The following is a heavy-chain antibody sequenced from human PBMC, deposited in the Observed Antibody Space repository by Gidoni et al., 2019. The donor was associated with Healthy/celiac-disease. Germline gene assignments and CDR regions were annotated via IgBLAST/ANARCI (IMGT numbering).Heavy chain of an antibody. Sequence: QVQLQESGPGLVKPSQTPSHTCPVPGGSISSGDYYLSWIRQPPGKGLEWIGYIYYSGSTYYNPSLKSRVTISVDTSKSQFSLKLSSVTAADTAVYYCAREGGYSYGAPFDYWGQGTLVTVSS. V-gene: IGHV4-30-4*01. D-gene: IGHD5-18*01. CDR3: AREGGYSYGAPFDY. CDR1: GGSISSGDYY. J-gene: IGHJ4*02. CDR2: IYYSGST.